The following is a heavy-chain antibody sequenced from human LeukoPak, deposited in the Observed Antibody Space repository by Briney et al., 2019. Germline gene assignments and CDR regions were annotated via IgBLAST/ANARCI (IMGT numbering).Heavy chain of an antibody. CDR1: GGTFSSYT. D-gene: IGHD6-13*01. CDR3: ARDDSSSWYGNWFDP. CDR2: IIPILGIA. V-gene: IGHV1-69*04. Sequence: GASVKVSCKASGGTFSSYTISWVRQAPGQGLEWMGRIIPILGIANYAQKFQGRVTITADKSTSTAYMELSSLRSEDTAVYYCARDDSSSWYGNWFDPWGQGTLVTVSS. J-gene: IGHJ5*02.